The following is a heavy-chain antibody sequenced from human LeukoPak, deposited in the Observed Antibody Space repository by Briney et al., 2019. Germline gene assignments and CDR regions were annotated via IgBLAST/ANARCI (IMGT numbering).Heavy chain of an antibody. CDR3: ASATPSDTDYYGVDV. D-gene: IGHD2-2*01. V-gene: IGHV1-18*01. Sequence: ASVKVSCKASGYTFTSYGISWVRQAPGQGLEGMGWISAYNGNTNYAQKFQGRVTMTTDTSTSTAYMELTSMRSADRAVYYCASATPSDTDYYGVDVWGDGGTVTVSS. CDR1: GYTFTSYG. J-gene: IGHJ6*02. CDR2: ISAYNGNT.